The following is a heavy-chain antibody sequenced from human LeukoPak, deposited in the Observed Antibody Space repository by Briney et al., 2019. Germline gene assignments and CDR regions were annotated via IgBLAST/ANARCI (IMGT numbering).Heavy chain of an antibody. J-gene: IGHJ4*02. CDR1: GGSISSYY. CDR2: IYYSGST. CDR3: ARAFVVDSSEKPEIHFDY. Sequence: SETLSHTCTVSGGSISSYYWSWIRQPPGKGLEWIGYIYYSGSTNYNPSLKSRVTISVDTSKNQFSLKLSSVTAADTAVYYCARAFVVDSSEKPEIHFDYWGQGTLVTVSS. V-gene: IGHV4-59*01. D-gene: IGHD3-22*01.